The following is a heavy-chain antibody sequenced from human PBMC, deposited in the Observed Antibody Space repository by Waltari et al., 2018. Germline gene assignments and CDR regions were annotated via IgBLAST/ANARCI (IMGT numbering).Heavy chain of an antibody. J-gene: IGHJ4*02. CDR3: ARDLVHYFDY. V-gene: IGHV3-53*01. D-gene: IGHD3-16*01. CDR2: LYSAGHT. CDR1: GLTISANY. Sequence: EVQLVESGGGLIQPGGSMRLSCAASGLTISANYMSWVRQAPGKGLEWVSVLYSAGHTYYADSVKGRFTISRDSSKNTLYLQMNSLRTEDTAVYYCARDLVHYFDYWGQGTLVTVSS.